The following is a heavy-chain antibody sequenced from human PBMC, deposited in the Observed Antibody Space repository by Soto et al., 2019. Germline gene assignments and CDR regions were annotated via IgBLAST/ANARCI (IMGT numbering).Heavy chain of an antibody. V-gene: IGHV4-59*08. D-gene: IGHD2-2*01. CDR2: IYYSGST. Sequence: SETLSLTCTVSGDSISTFYWSWIRQPPGKGLEWIGYIYYSGSTNYNPSLKSRVTISVDTSKNQFSLRLSPVTAADTAIYYCARSGQLLSPIDYWGQGALVTVSS. CDR1: GDSISTFY. J-gene: IGHJ4*02. CDR3: ARSGQLLSPIDY.